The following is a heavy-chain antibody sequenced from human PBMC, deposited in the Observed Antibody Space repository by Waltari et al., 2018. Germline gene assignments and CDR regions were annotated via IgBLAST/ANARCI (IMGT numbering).Heavy chain of an antibody. V-gene: IGHV4-39*01. CDR1: GGSISSSSPC. CDR2: CYYSGST. CDR3: ARRGAGGPLNY. J-gene: IGHJ4*02. D-gene: IGHD3-16*01. Sequence: QLQLQESGPGLVKPAETLSLTCTVSGGSISSSSPCWGWIRQPPGKGREWIGSCYYSGSTYYNPSLKSRVTMSVDTSKNQFSLKLTSVTAADTAVYYCARRGAGGPLNYWGQGTLVTVSS.